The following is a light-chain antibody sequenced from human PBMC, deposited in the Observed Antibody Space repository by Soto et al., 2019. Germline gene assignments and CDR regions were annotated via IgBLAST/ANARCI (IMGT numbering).Light chain of an antibody. CDR2: TNN. CDR1: SSNIGSNT. V-gene: IGLV1-44*01. Sequence: QSVLTQPPSASGTPGQRVTISCSGSSSNIGSNTVNWYQQLPGTAPKLLIYTNNQRPSGVPDRFSGSKSDTSASLAISGLQSEDEADYFCATWDGILNVCVFGGGTKLTVL. J-gene: IGLJ3*02. CDR3: ATWDGILNVCV.